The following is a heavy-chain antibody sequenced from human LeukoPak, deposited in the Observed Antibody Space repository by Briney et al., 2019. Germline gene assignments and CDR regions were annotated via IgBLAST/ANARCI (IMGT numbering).Heavy chain of an antibody. D-gene: IGHD6-19*01. CDR1: GGSISTYY. Sequence: SETLSLTCTVSGGSISTYYWSWIRQPPGKGLEWIGYSYYTYSGNTNYNPSLKSRVTISVDTSKNQFSLKLTSVTAADTAVYYCARHPAVVGWEFDYWGQEPWSPSPQ. CDR3: ARHPAVVGWEFDY. V-gene: IGHV4-59*08. J-gene: IGHJ4*01. CDR2: SYYTYSGNT.